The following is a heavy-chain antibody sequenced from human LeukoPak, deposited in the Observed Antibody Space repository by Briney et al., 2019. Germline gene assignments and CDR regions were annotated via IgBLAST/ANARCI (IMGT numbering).Heavy chain of an antibody. V-gene: IGHV4-59*01. CDR3: ARAPSSSWYNPDAFDI. CDR1: GGSISSYY. Sequence: PSETLSLTCTVSGGSISSYYWSWIRQPAGKGLEWIGYIYYSGSTNYNPSLKSRVTISVDTSKNQFSLKLSSVTAADTAVYYCARAPSSSWYNPDAFDIWGQGTMVTVSS. D-gene: IGHD6-13*01. J-gene: IGHJ3*02. CDR2: IYYSGST.